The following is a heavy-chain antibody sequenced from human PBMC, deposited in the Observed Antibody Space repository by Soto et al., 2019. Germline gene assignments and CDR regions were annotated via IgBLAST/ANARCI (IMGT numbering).Heavy chain of an antibody. Sequence: EVQLEESGGALVQPGRSLRLSFAASGFTFDDYAMYWVRQVLGKGLEWVSSISWNSGNIGYADSVKGRFTTSRDNAQXSLYLQMNSLRPEDTALYYCVRSKGGYSYGTPFDYWGQGTLVTVSS. D-gene: IGHD5-18*01. J-gene: IGHJ4*02. CDR2: ISWNSGNI. V-gene: IGHV3-9*01. CDR1: GFTFDDYA. CDR3: VRSKGGYSYGTPFDY.